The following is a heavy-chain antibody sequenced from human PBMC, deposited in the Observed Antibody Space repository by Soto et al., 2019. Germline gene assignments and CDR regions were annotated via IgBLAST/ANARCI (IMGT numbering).Heavy chain of an antibody. J-gene: IGHJ4*02. D-gene: IGHD3-3*01. CDR1: GYTFTSYG. CDR3: AKGPYYDLSKAYYFDY. V-gene: IGHV1-18*01. Sequence: VQLVQSGAEMKRPGASVKVSCKTSGYTFTSYGITWVRQAPGQGLEWMGWISARNGNTNYAQKFQGRVTMTTDTSTTTAYMELKSLGSDDTAVYYCAKGPYYDLSKAYYFDYWGQGTLVTVSS. CDR2: ISARNGNT.